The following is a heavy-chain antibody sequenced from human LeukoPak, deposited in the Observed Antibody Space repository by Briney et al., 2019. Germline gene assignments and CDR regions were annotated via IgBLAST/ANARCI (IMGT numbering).Heavy chain of an antibody. V-gene: IGHV4-34*01. Sequence: PSETLSLTCAVYGGSFSGYYWSWIRQPPGKGLEWIGEINHSGSTNYNPSLKSRVTISVDTSKNQFSLKLSSVTAADTAVYYCAGSRPLYCSSTSCYLDYWGQGTLVTVSS. J-gene: IGHJ4*02. CDR3: AGSRPLYCSSTSCYLDY. CDR1: GGSFSGYY. D-gene: IGHD2-2*01. CDR2: INHSGST.